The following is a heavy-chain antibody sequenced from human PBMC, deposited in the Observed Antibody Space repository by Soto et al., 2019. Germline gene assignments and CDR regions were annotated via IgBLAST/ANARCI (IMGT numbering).Heavy chain of an antibody. CDR2: IWYDGSNE. Sequence: GGSLRLSCAASGFTFSNYGMHWVRQAPCKGLEWVAVIWYDGSNEYYADSVKGRFTISRDNSKNTLYLQMNSLRAEDTAVYYCARDDIPGRAVAIYGMDVWGQGTTVTVSS. CDR1: GFTFSNYG. CDR3: ARDDIPGRAVAIYGMDV. J-gene: IGHJ6*02. D-gene: IGHD6-19*01. V-gene: IGHV3-33*01.